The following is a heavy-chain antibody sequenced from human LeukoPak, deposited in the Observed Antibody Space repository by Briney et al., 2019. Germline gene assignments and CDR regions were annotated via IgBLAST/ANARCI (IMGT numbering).Heavy chain of an antibody. J-gene: IGHJ5*02. CDR3: ARCPLRRASMTTVTTDWFDP. CDR2: ISAYNGNT. CDR1: GYTFTSYG. V-gene: IGHV1-18*01. D-gene: IGHD4-17*01. Sequence: ASVKVSCKASGYTFTSYGISWVRQAPGQGREWMGWISAYNGNTNYAQKLQGRVTMTTDTSTSTAYMELRSLRSDDTAVYYCARCPLRRASMTTVTTDWFDPWGQGTLVTVSS.